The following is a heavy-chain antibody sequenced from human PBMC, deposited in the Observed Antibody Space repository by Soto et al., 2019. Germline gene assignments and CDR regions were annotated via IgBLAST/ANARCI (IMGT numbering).Heavy chain of an antibody. CDR3: ARHRWGQWLVEAWFDP. D-gene: IGHD6-19*01. CDR2: IYYSGST. V-gene: IGHV4-39*01. J-gene: IGHJ5*02. CDR1: GGSVSSSSYY. Sequence: QLQLQESGPGLVKPSETLSLTCTVSGGSVSSSSYYWGWIRQPPGKGLEWIGSIYYSGSTYYNPSLKSRVTISVDTSKNQFSLKLSSVTAADTAVYYCARHRWGQWLVEAWFDPWGQGTLVTVSS.